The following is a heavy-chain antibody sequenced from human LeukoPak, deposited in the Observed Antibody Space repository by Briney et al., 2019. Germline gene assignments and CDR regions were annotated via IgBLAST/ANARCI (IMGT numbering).Heavy chain of an antibody. J-gene: IGHJ4*02. D-gene: IGHD1-26*01. CDR3: ARLDSGLQLVPSFDY. Sequence: PSETLSLTCTVSGGSISSSSYYWGWIRQPPGKGLEWIGSIYYSGSTYYNPSLKSRVTISVDTSKNQFSLKLSSVTAADTAVYYCARLDSGLQLVPSFDYWGQGTLVTVSS. V-gene: IGHV4-39*01. CDR1: GGSISSSSYY. CDR2: IYYSGST.